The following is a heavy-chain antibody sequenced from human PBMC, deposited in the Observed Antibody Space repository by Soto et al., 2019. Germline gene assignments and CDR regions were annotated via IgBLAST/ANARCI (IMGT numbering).Heavy chain of an antibody. Sequence: SETLSLTCTVSGGSISSYCWSWIRQPPGKGLEWIGYIYYSGSTNYNPSLKSRVTISVDTSKNQFSLKLSSVTAADTAVYYCARRWGGTFDYWGQGTLVTVSS. V-gene: IGHV4-59*12. J-gene: IGHJ4*02. CDR3: ARRWGGTFDY. CDR2: IYYSGST. D-gene: IGHD2-21*01. CDR1: GGSISSYC.